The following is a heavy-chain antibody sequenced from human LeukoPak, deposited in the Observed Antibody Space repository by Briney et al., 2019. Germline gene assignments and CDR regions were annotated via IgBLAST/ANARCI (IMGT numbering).Heavy chain of an antibody. CDR1: GASVTSSSYY. V-gene: IGHV4-39*01. D-gene: IGHD5-12*01. J-gene: IGHJ5*02. CDR3: ASSWLPDWFAP. Sequence: SETLSLTCTVSGASVTSSSYYWGWIRQPPGKGLEWIGTIYYSGSTYYNPSLKSRVTLSVDASKNQFSLNLSSVTAADTAVYYCASSWLPDWFAPWGQGTLVAVSS. CDR2: IYYSGST.